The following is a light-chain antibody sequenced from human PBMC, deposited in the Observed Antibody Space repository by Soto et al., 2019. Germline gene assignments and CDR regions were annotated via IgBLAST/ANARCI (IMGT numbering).Light chain of an antibody. Sequence: QSALTQPPSVSGSPGQSVTISCTRTSTDFVSYNRVSWYQQPPGTAAKLMIYEVSKRPSGVPDRFSGSKSGNTASLTISGLQAADEADYYCSLYTSENAYVFGTGTKVTVL. CDR3: SLYTSENAYV. CDR1: STDFVSYNR. CDR2: EVS. V-gene: IGLV2-18*01. J-gene: IGLJ1*01.